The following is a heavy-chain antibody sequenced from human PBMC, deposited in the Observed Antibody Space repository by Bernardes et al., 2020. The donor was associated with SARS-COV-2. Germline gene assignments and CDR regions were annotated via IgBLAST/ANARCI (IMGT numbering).Heavy chain of an antibody. D-gene: IGHD1-26*01. J-gene: IGHJ6*02. Sequence: GGSLRLSRAASGFTFSNYNMNWVRQAPGKGLEWVSYISSSSSTIYYADSVKGRFTISRANAKNSLYLQMNSLRAEDTAVYYCARGVGATSYYYYGLDVWGQGTTVTVSS. CDR1: GFTFSNYN. V-gene: IGHV3-48*01. CDR3: ARGVGATSYYYYGLDV. CDR2: ISSSSSTI.